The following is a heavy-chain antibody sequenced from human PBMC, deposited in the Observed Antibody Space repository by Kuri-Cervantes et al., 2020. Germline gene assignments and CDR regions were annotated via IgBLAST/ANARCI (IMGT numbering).Heavy chain of an antibody. Sequence: SETLSLTCTVSGGSISSYYWSWIRQPPGKGLEWIGYIYYSGSTNYNPSLKSRVTISVDTSKNQFSLKLSSVTAADTAVYYCTRGGSSWYLDFDYWGQGTLVTVSS. D-gene: IGHD6-13*01. V-gene: IGHV4-59*08. CDR2: IYYSGST. CDR1: GGSISSYY. J-gene: IGHJ4*02. CDR3: TRGGSSWYLDFDY.